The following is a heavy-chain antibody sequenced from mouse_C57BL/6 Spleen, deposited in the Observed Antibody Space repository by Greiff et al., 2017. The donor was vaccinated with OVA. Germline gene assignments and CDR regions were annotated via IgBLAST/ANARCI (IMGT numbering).Heavy chain of an antibody. D-gene: IGHD1-1*01. Sequence: QVQLQQPGAELVRPGTSVKLSCKASGYTFTSYWMHWVKQRPGQGLEWIGVIDPSDSYTNYNQKFKGKATLTVDTSSSTAYMQLSSLTSEDSAVYYCARPYYGSSQYYFDYWGQGTTLTVSS. J-gene: IGHJ2*01. V-gene: IGHV1-59*01. CDR1: GYTFTSYW. CDR3: ARPYYGSSQYYFDY. CDR2: IDPSDSYT.